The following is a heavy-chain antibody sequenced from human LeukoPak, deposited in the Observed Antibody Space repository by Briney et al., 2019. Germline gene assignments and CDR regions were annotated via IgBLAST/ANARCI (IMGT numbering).Heavy chain of an antibody. CDR3: ARDSTTMFDY. D-gene: IGHD4-17*01. Sequence: AGGSLRLSCAASGFTFSSYAMSWVRQAPGKGLEWVSGISGNGVNTYHADSVKGRFTISRDNAKNSLYLQMNSLRAEDTAVYYCARDSTTMFDYWGQGTLVTVSS. CDR1: GFTFSSYA. J-gene: IGHJ4*02. CDR2: ISGNGVNT. V-gene: IGHV3-23*01.